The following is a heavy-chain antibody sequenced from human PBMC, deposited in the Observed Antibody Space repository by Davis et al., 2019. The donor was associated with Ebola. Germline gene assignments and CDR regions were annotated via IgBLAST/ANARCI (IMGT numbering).Heavy chain of an antibody. CDR3: AREIPFCSGTSCPADY. V-gene: IGHV1-46*01. CDR2: INPSGGST. Sequence: ASVKVSCKTSGYTFTSYYMHWVRQAPGQGLEWMGIINPSGGSTSYAQKFQGRVTMTRDTSISTAYLELSRLRSDDTAVYYCAREIPFCSGTSCPADYWGQGTLVTVSS. J-gene: IGHJ4*02. CDR1: GYTFTSYY. D-gene: IGHD2-2*01.